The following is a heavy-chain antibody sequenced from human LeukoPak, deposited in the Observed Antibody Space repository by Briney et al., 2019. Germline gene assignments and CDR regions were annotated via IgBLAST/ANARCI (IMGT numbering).Heavy chain of an antibody. V-gene: IGHV3-7*01. Sequence: GGSLRLSCAASGFTFSSYWMSWVRQAPGKGLEWVANIKQDGSEKYYVDSVKGRFTISRDNAKNTLYLQMNSLRAEDTAVYYCARGSGSYPPTLLYYYMDVWGKGTTVTISS. CDR3: ARGSGSYPPTLLYYYMDV. J-gene: IGHJ6*03. CDR2: IKQDGSEK. CDR1: GFTFSSYW. D-gene: IGHD1-26*01.